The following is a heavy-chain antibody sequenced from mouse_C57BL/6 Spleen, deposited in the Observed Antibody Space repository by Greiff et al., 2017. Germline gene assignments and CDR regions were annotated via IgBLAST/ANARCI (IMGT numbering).Heavy chain of an antibody. CDR3: TRDKYYGSRGYFDV. CDR1: GFTFSSYA. V-gene: IGHV5-9-1*02. CDR2: ISSGGDYI. J-gene: IGHJ1*03. Sequence: EVNLVESGEGLVKPGGSLKLSCAASGFTFSSYAMSWVRQTPEKRLEWVAYISSGGDYIYYADTVKGRFTISRDNARNTLYLQMSSLKSEDTAMYYCTRDKYYGSRGYFDVWGTGTTVTVSS. D-gene: IGHD1-1*01.